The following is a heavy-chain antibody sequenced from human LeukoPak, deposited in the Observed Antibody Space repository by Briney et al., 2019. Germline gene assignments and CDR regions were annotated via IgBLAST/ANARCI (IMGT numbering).Heavy chain of an antibody. J-gene: IGHJ6*03. Sequence: SVKVSCKASGGTFSSYSITWVRQAPGQGLEWMGGIMPLFNTANYAQQFQGRVTITTDESTSTAYMELNSLRFEDTAMYYCARVDRYHYYLDVWGKGTTVTVSS. V-gene: IGHV1-69*05. CDR3: ARVDRYHYYLDV. CDR2: IMPLFNTA. CDR1: GGTFSSYS.